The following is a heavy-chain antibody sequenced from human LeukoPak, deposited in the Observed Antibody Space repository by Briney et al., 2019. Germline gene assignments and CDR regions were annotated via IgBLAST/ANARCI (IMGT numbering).Heavy chain of an antibody. J-gene: IGHJ4*02. CDR2: IYYSGST. CDR1: GGSISSYY. V-gene: IGHV4-59*01. Sequence: SETLSLTCTVSGGSISSYYWSWIRQPPGKGLEWIGYIYYSGSTNYNPSLKSRVTISVDTSKNQFSLKLSSVTAADTAVYYCARAGGYDFWSGYDWGQGTLVTASS. D-gene: IGHD3-3*01. CDR3: ARAGGYDFWSGYD.